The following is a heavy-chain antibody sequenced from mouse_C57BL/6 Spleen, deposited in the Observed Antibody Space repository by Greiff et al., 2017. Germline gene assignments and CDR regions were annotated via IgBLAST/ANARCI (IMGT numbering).Heavy chain of an antibody. CDR1: GYIFTDHT. Sequence: QVQLQQSDAELVKPGASVKISCKASGYIFTDHTIHWMKQRPEQGLEWIGYVYPRDGSTKYNEKFKGKATSTAETYSSTAYMQLNSLTSEDAAVYCSARKVLFYGSISVYFDYWGQGTTLTVSS. CDR2: VYPRDGST. J-gene: IGHJ2*01. D-gene: IGHD1-1*01. CDR3: ARKVLFYGSISVYFDY. V-gene: IGHV1-78*01.